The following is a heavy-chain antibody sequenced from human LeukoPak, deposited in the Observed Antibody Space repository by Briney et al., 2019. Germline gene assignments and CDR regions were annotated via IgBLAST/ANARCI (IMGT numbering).Heavy chain of an antibody. Sequence: SETLSLTCSVSGGSISSSSYYWTWIRQPPGKGLEWVGSIYYSGTTYYNSSLKSRVTISEDTSKNRFSLMLTSVTAADTAVYYCARGQLVVDYWGQGTLVTVSS. CDR3: ARGQLVVDY. CDR2: IYYSGTT. D-gene: IGHD6-6*01. J-gene: IGHJ4*02. CDR1: GGSISSSSYY. V-gene: IGHV4-39*01.